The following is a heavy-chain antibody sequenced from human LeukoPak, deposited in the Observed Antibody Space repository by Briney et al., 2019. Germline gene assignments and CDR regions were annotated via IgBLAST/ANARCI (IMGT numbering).Heavy chain of an antibody. J-gene: IGHJ3*02. D-gene: IGHD3-10*01. V-gene: IGHV3-53*01. CDR2: IYSGGST. Sequence: GALRLSCAASGFTFSNYWMNWVRQAPGKGLEWVSVIYSGGSTYYADSVKGRFTISRDNSKNTLYLQMNSLRAEDTAVYYCARDGVVRGDGLAFDIWGQGTMVTVSS. CDR3: ARDGVVRGDGLAFDI. CDR1: GFTFSNYW.